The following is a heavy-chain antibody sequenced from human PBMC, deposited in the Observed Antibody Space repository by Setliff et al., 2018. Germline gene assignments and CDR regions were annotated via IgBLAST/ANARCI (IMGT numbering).Heavy chain of an antibody. V-gene: IGHV1-69*05. CDR1: GGTFSSYA. CDR3: AREGNYDYVWGSYRDDAFDI. D-gene: IGHD3-16*02. Sequence: SVKVSCKASGGTFSSYAVSWVRQAPGQGLERMGGIIPIFGTANYAQKFQGRVTITTDESTSTAYMELSSLRSEDTAVYYCAREGNYDYVWGSYRDDAFDIWGQGTMVTVSS. J-gene: IGHJ3*02. CDR2: IIPIFGTA.